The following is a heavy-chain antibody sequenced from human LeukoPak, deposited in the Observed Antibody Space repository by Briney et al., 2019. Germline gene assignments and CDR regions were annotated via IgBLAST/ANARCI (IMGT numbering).Heavy chain of an antibody. V-gene: IGHV4-34*01. CDR3: ARGERPAPFDY. D-gene: IGHD2-2*01. CDR1: GGSFSGYY. J-gene: IGHJ4*02. CDR2: INHSGST. Sequence: SETLSLTCAVYGGSFSGYYWSWIRQPPGKGLEWIGEINHSGSTNYNPSLKSRVTISVDTSKNQFSLKLSSVTAADTAVYYCARGERPAPFDYWGQETLVTVSS.